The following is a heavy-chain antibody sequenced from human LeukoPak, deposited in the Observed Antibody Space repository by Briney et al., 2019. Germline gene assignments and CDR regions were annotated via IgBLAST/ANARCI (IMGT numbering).Heavy chain of an antibody. CDR1: GFTFSSYA. J-gene: IGHJ4*02. CDR3: AKPSRDGYNWDFFDY. V-gene: IGHV3-23*01. Sequence: GGSLRLSCAASGFTFSSYAMSWVRQAPGKGLEWVSAISGSGGSTYYADSVKGRFTISRDNSKNTLSLQMNSLRAEDTAVYYCAKPSRDGYNWDFFDYWGQGTLVTVSS. CDR2: ISGSGGST. D-gene: IGHD5-24*01.